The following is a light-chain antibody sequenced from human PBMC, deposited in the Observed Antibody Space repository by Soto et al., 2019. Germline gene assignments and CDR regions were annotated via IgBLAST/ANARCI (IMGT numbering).Light chain of an antibody. CDR2: GAS. J-gene: IGKJ2*01. V-gene: IGKV3-15*01. CDR3: QQGHNWPLT. Sequence: EIVMTQSPATLSVSPGESATLSCRASQSISSELAWYQQKPGQPPRPLIYGASTMATGVPARFTGSGSGSDFTLTISGLQSEDFAVYYCQQGHNWPLTFGQGTRLEI. CDR1: QSISSE.